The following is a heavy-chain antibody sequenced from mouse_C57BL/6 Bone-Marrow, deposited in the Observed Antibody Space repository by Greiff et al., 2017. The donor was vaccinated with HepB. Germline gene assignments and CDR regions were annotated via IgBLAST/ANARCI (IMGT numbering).Heavy chain of an antibody. CDR3: ARNSYYDYDWYFDV. V-gene: IGHV2-9-1*01. Sequence: QVQLQQSGPGLVAPSQSLSITCTVSGFSLTSYAISWVRQPPGKGLEWLGVIWTGGGTNYNSALKSRLSISKDNSKSQVFLKMNSLQTDDTARYYCARNSYYDYDWYFDVWGTGTTVTVSS. CDR2: IWTGGGT. D-gene: IGHD2-4*01. CDR1: GFSLTSYA. J-gene: IGHJ1*03.